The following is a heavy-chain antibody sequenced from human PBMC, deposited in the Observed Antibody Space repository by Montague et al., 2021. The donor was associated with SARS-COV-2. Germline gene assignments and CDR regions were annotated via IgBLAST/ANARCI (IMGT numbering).Heavy chain of an antibody. J-gene: IGHJ6*02. CDR2: VYYSGNT. Sequence: SETLSLTCTVSTGSINNTNYYWGWVRQPPGKGLEWIGSVYYSGNTYFNPSLKSRVVLSVDTSKNHFSLKLNSVTAADTAVYYCARVDPQRYYGMDVWGQGTTVTVSS. D-gene: IGHD2-2*01. CDR1: TGSINNTNYY. V-gene: IGHV4-39*02. CDR3: ARVDPQRYYGMDV.